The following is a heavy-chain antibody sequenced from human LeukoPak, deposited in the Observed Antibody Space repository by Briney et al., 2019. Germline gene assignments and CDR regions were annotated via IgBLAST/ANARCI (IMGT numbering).Heavy chain of an antibody. CDR1: TYSISSSYY. CDR2: IYYSGST. V-gene: IGHV4-61*01. J-gene: IGHJ4*02. CDR3: ARVLAPSSTSCYFDY. Sequence: SETLSLTCTVSTYSISSSYYWSWIRQPPGKGLEWIGYIYYSGSTNYNPSLKSRVTISVDTSKNQFSLKLSSVTAADTAVYYCARVLAPSSTSCYFDYWGQGTLVTVSS. D-gene: IGHD2-2*01.